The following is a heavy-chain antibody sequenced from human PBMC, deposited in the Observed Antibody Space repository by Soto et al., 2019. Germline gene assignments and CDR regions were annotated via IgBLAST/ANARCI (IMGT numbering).Heavy chain of an antibody. CDR1: GFTFSAYE. Sequence: EVQLVESGGGLVQPGGSLRLSCAASGFTFSAYEMNWVRQAPGKGLEWISFITNIGTTIYYADSVKGRFTSSRDNAKNSLYLQMNSLRADDTAVYYCVYGYYFDSWGQGTLVTVSS. D-gene: IGHD3-10*01. CDR2: ITNIGTTI. CDR3: VYGYYFDS. V-gene: IGHV3-48*03. J-gene: IGHJ4*02.